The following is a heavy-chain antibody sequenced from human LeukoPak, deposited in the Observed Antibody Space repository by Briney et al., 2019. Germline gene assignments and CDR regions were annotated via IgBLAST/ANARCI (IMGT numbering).Heavy chain of an antibody. CDR3: ARLIVRSAFDI. V-gene: IGHV4-59*01. CDR1: GGSISSYY. D-gene: IGHD1-26*01. Sequence: SETLSLTCTVSGGSISSYYWSWIRQPPGRGLEWIGYIYYSGSTNYNPSLKSRVTISVDTSKNQFSLKLSSVTAADTAVYYCARLIVRSAFDIWGQGTMVTVSS. CDR2: IYYSGST. J-gene: IGHJ3*02.